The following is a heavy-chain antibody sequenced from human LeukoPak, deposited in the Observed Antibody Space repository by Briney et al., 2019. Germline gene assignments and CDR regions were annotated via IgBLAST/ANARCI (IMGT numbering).Heavy chain of an antibody. CDR3: AINGCYRGVCDFDV. V-gene: IGHV3-48*01. CDR2: ISNSAI. Sequence: GGSLRLSCAASGFTFSSYGMNWVRQAPGKGLEWVSYISNSAILYAVSVKGRFTISRDNARNSLYLQMNSLRAEDTAVYYCAINGCYRGVCDFDVWGQGTMVTVSS. D-gene: IGHD2-21*01. J-gene: IGHJ3*01. CDR1: GFTFSSYG.